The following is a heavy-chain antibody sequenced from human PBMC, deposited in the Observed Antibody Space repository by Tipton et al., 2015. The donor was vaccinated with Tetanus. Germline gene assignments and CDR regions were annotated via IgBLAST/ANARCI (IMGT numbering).Heavy chain of an antibody. Sequence: TLSLTCTVSGGSISSYYWSWIRQPPGKGLEWIGYIYYSGSTNYNPSLKSRVTISVDTSKNQFSLKLSSVTAADTAVYYCARTTGYSYGYGHFDYWGQGTLVTVSS. CDR1: GGSISSYY. CDR2: IYYSGST. CDR3: ARTTGYSYGYGHFDY. J-gene: IGHJ4*02. D-gene: IGHD5-18*01. V-gene: IGHV4-59*08.